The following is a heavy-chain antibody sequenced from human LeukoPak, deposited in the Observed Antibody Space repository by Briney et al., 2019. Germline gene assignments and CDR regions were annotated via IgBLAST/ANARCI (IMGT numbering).Heavy chain of an antibody. CDR2: ISAYNGNT. Sequence: ASVKVSCKASGYTFTSYGISWVRQAPGQGLEWMGWISAYNGNTNYAQKLQGRVTMTTDTSTSTAYMELRSLRSDDTAVYYCARDPSFDYDSSGCFDYWGQGTLVTGSS. CDR1: GYTFTSYG. J-gene: IGHJ4*02. V-gene: IGHV1-18*01. CDR3: ARDPSFDYDSSGCFDY. D-gene: IGHD3-22*01.